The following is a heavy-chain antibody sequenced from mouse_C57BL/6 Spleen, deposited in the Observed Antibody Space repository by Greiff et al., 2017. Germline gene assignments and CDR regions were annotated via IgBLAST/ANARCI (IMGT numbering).Heavy chain of an antibody. CDR1: GYSITSGYY. CDR3: ARELRWYFDV. V-gene: IGHV3-6*01. D-gene: IGHD2-12*01. J-gene: IGHJ1*03. Sequence: DVKLVESGPGLVKPSQSLSLTCSVTGYSITSGYYWNWIRQFPGNKLEWMGYISYDGSNNYNPSLKNRISITRDTSKNQFFLKLNSVTTEDTATYYCARELRWYFDVWGTGTTVTVSS. CDR2: ISYDGSN.